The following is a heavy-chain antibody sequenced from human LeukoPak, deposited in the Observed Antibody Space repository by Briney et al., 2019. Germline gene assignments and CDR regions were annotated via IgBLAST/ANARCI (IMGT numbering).Heavy chain of an antibody. V-gene: IGHV4-61*02. Sequence: PSETLSLTCTVSGGSIGSGSYYWSWIRQPAGKGLEWIGRIYISGSTNYSPSLKSRVTISLDTSKNQFSLKLSSVTAADTAVYYCARGEMATIEDAFDIWGQGTMVTVSS. D-gene: IGHD5-24*01. J-gene: IGHJ3*02. CDR3: ARGEMATIEDAFDI. CDR2: IYISGST. CDR1: GGSIGSGSYY.